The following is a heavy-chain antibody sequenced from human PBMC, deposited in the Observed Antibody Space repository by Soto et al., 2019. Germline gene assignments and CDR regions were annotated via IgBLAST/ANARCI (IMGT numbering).Heavy chain of an antibody. D-gene: IGHD2-15*01. Sequence: EVQLVESGGGLVMPGGSLRLSCAASGFTFSAYHMNWVRQAPGKGLEWVSSINPSSSHIYYADSERGRYTISRDDTKNSASLQMTSLKTEAAAICECKRGYCGGGGCYLRRDAVDVRGQGTVVTVSS. CDR2: INPSSSHI. CDR1: GFTFSAYH. CDR3: KRGYCGGGGCYLRRDAVDV. J-gene: IGHJ3*01. V-gene: IGHV3-21*04.